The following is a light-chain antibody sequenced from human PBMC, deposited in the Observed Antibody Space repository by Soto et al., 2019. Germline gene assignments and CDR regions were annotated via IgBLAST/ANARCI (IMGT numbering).Light chain of an antibody. V-gene: IGLV8-61*01. J-gene: IGLJ3*02. Sequence: QTVVTQEPSFSVSPGGTVTLTCGLSSGSVSTNYYTSWYQQTPGQGPRTLIYSTNIRSSGVPDRFSGSILGNKAALTITGAQADDESGYFCVLYMGSGIPPVFGGGTKLTVL. CDR2: STN. CDR3: VLYMGSGIPPV. CDR1: SGSVSTNYY.